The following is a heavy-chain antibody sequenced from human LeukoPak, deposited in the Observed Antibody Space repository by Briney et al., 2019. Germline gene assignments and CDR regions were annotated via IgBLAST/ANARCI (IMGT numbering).Heavy chain of an antibody. CDR3: ARTDMTMVRGEKPLFGY. J-gene: IGHJ4*02. Sequence: ASVKVSCKVSVYTFTGYYMHWVRQAPGQGLECMGWINPNRGGTNYAQKFQGRVTMTRHTSISTAYMELSRLGSDDTAVYYCARTDMTMVRGEKPLFGYWGQGTLVTVSS. CDR1: VYTFTGYY. CDR2: INPNRGGT. V-gene: IGHV1-2*02. D-gene: IGHD3-10*01.